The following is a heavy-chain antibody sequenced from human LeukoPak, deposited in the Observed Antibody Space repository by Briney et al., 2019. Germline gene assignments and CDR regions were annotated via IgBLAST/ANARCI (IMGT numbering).Heavy chain of an antibody. J-gene: IGHJ4*02. V-gene: IGHV4-34*01. D-gene: IGHD3-3*01. CDR1: GGSFSGYY. CDR3: ARGYDFWSGYYVDY. Sequence: SETLSLTCAVYGGSFSGYYWSWIRQPPGKGLEWIGEINHSGSTNYNPSLKSRVTISVDTSKNQFSLKLSSVTAADTAVYYCARGYDFWSGYYVDYGGQGPLVTVS. CDR2: INHSGST.